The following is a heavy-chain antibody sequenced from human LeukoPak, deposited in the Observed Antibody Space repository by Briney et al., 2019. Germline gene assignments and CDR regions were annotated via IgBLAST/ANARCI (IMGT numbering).Heavy chain of an antibody. D-gene: IGHD3-22*01. CDR1: GGSVSSGTYY. J-gene: IGHJ4*02. CDR3: ARAMIVVGRLDY. CDR2: IYYSGST. Sequence: SETLSLTCTVSGGSVSSGTYYWSWIRQPPGKGLEWIGYIYYSGSTNYNPSLKSRVTISVDTSKNQFSLKLSSVTAADTAVYYCARAMIVVGRLDYWGQGTLVTVSS. V-gene: IGHV4-61*01.